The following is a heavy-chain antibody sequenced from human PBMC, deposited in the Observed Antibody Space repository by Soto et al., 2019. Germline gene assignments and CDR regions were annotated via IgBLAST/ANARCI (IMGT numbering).Heavy chain of an antibody. CDR2: TYYRSKWYN. D-gene: IGHD3-16*01. J-gene: IGHJ6*03. Sequence: SQTLSLTCAISGDSVSSNSAAWIWIRQSPSRGLEWLGRTYYRSKWYNDYAVSVKSRITINPDTSKNQFSLQLNSVTPEDTAVYYCARESRAVAFTSGQYDYYDYMDVWGKGTTVTVSS. V-gene: IGHV6-1*01. CDR1: GDSVSSNSAA. CDR3: ARESRAVAFTSGQYDYYDYMDV.